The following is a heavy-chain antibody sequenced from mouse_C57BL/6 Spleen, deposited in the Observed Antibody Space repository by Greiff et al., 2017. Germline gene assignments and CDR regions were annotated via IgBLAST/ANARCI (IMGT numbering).Heavy chain of an antibody. J-gene: IGHJ2*01. D-gene: IGHD2-3*01. CDR2: IYPGDGDT. V-gene: IGHV1-80*01. CDR3: ARSLYENYFDY. Sequence: VQLQQSGAELVKPGASVKISCKASGYAFSSSWMNWVKQRPGKGLEWIGQIYPGDGDTNYNGKFKGKATLTADKSSSTAYMQLSSLTSEDSAVYFCARSLYENYFDYWGQGTTLTVSS. CDR1: GYAFSSSW.